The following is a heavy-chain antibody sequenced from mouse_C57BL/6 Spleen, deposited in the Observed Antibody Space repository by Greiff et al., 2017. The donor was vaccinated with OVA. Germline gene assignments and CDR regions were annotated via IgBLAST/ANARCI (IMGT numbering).Heavy chain of an antibody. J-gene: IGHJ2*01. CDR3: AKNGDYGSYYFDY. CDR2: IWRGGST. D-gene: IGHD1-1*02. V-gene: IGHV2-5*01. Sequence: VQVVESGPGLVQPSPSLSITCTVSGFSLTSYGVHWVRQSPGKGLEWLGVIWRGGSTDYNAAFMSRLSITKDNSKSPVFLKMNSLQADDTAIYYCAKNGDYGSYYFDYWGQGTTLTVSS. CDR1: GFSLTSYG.